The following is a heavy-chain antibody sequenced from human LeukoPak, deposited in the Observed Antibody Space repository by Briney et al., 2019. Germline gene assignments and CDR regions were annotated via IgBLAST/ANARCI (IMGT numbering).Heavy chain of an antibody. J-gene: IGHJ4*02. CDR1: GGTFISYA. V-gene: IGHV1-69*13. Sequence: ASVKVSCKASGGTFISYAISWVRQAPGQGLEWMGGIIPIFGTANYAQKFQGRVTITADESTSTAYMELSSLRSEDTAVYYCARAGDTAMVTLDYWGQGTLVTVSS. D-gene: IGHD5-18*01. CDR2: IIPIFGTA. CDR3: ARAGDTAMVTLDY.